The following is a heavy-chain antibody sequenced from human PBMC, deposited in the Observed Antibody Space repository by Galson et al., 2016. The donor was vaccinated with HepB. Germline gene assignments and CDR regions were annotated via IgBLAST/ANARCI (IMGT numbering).Heavy chain of an antibody. CDR2: ISYDGSTT. CDR3: ARQQEYRYSYSDY. V-gene: IGHV3-30*04. D-gene: IGHD2/OR15-2a*01. J-gene: IGHJ4*02. CDR1: GFTFSSHA. Sequence: SLRLSCAASGFTFSSHAMHWVRQAPGKRLEWLAVISYDGSTTHYAYSLRGRFTISRDNSKNTRYLQVNGLRPEDTAVYYCARQQEYRYSYSDYWGQGTLVTVSS.